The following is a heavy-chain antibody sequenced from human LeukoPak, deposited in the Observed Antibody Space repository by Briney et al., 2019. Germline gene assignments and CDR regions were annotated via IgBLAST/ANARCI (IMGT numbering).Heavy chain of an antibody. V-gene: IGHV3-30*18. CDR2: ISYDGSNK. CDR3: AKDIRQMASYYYYGMDV. CDR1: GFTFSSYG. D-gene: IGHD2-21*01. J-gene: IGHJ6*02. Sequence: GGSLRLSCAASGFTFSSYGMHWVRQAPGKGLEWVAVISYDGSNKYYADSVKGRFTIYRDNSKNTLYLQMNSLRAEDTAVYYCAKDIRQMASYYYYGMDVWGQGTTVTVSS.